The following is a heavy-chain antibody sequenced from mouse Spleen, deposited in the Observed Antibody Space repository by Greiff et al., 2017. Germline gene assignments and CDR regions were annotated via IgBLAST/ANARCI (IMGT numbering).Heavy chain of an antibody. Sequence: EVQGVESGAELVRPGASVKLSCTASGFNIKDDYMHWVKQRPEQGLEWIGWIDPENGDTEYASKFQGKATITADTSSNTAYLQLSSLTSEDTAVYYCTTRWFDYWGQGTSVTVSS. D-gene: IGHD2-3*01. CDR1: GFNIKDDY. J-gene: IGHJ4*01. CDR3: TTRWFDY. V-gene: IGHV14-4*01. CDR2: IDPENGDT.